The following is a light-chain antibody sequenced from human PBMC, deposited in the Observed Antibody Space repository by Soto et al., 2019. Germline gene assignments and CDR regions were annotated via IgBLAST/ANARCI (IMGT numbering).Light chain of an antibody. CDR2: AAS. V-gene: IGKV1D-12*01. J-gene: IGKJ5*01. CDR3: QQADTFPIT. CDR1: QGISRS. Sequence: VQVTQSPSSVSASVGDRVTISCQASQGISRSLAWYQQKPGKAPKLLIYAASSLQSGVPSRFSGSGFGTDFTLTISSLQPEDSAIYYCQQADTFPITFGQGTRLEI.